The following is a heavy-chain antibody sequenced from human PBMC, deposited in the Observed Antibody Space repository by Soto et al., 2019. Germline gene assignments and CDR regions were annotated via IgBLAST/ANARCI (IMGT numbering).Heavy chain of an antibody. CDR2: INPDTGDR. CDR1: GYAFTDSH. D-gene: IGHD2-21*01. J-gene: IGHJ5*02. CDR3: ARAYGLVCES. V-gene: IGHV1-2*02. Sequence: AAAKVSCQAPGYAFTDSHLQRVRQAPGQGLEWMGWINPDTGDRKYAQRFQGRLTLTRDTSSTTAYMALTRLTSDDTAGYFGARAYGLVCESWGQATRVTVPS.